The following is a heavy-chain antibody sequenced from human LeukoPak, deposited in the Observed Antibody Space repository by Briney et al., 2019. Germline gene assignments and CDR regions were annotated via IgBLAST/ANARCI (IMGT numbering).Heavy chain of an antibody. D-gene: IGHD6-19*01. CDR1: GFTFSSYV. CDR3: ARCRRYTTGWCNWLDP. Sequence: PGRSLRPACPASGFTFSSYVMSWVRQAPGKGLEWVSGISGRGTSTYYAGSVKGRFTIPRHSPKHTSFLQMNRLIAKDTAVNLRARCRRYTTGWCNWLDPWGQGTQVTVSS. V-gene: IGHV3-23*01. CDR2: ISGRGTST. J-gene: IGHJ5*02.